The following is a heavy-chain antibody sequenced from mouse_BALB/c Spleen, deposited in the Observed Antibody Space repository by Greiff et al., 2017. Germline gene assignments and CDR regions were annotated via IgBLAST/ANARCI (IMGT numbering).Heavy chain of an antibody. Sequence: DVKLVESGAELVKPGASVKLSCTASGFNIKDTYMHWVKQRPEQGLEWIGRIDPANGNTKYDPKFQGKATITADTSSNTAYLQLSSLTSEDTAVYYCADGRFAYWGQGTLVTVSA. V-gene: IGHV14-3*02. CDR2: IDPANGNT. CDR1: GFNIKDTY. J-gene: IGHJ3*01. D-gene: IGHD1-2*01. CDR3: ADGRFAY.